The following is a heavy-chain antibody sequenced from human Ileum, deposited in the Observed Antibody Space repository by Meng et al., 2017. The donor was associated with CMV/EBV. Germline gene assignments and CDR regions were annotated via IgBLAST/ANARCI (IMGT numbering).Heavy chain of an antibody. D-gene: IGHD3-22*01. CDR1: GFTFSDYY. Sequence: GGSLRLSCTASGFTFSDYYMTWIRQAPGKGLECLAYISGRSSSIFYTDSVKGRFTISRDNAKSSLYLEMNNVKVEDTAVYYCARSTLEIFDSSGHSHWGQGTLVNRLL. J-gene: IGHJ1*01. V-gene: IGHV3-11*01. CDR3: ARSTLEIFDSSGHSH. CDR2: ISGRSSSI.